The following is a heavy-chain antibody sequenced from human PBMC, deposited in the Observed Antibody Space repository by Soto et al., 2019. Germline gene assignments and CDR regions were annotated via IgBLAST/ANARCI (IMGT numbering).Heavy chain of an antibody. V-gene: IGHV4-4*02. J-gene: IGHJ6*02. D-gene: IGHD2-2*01. CDR3: ARAVYCTTANCWDDFHYYNIDV. Sequence: PFETLFPTCLLACESLQHNYWGGLVRRGPGKGPELNGEIFHTGGKSYMPSLRGRITLSVDTSKNQFSLKLTSVTAADTAVYYCARAVYCTTANCWDDFHYYNIDVWGQGTAVTVSS. CDR1: CESLQHNYW. CDR2: IFHTGGK.